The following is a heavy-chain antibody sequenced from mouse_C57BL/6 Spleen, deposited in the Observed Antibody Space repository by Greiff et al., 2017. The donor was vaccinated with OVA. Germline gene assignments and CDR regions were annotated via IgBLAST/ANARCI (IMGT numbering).Heavy chain of an antibody. V-gene: IGHV1-52*01. CDR1: GYTFTSYW. CDR3: AKSHWDEGFGDH. CDR2: IDPSDSET. J-gene: IGHJ2*01. Sequence: QVQLQQPGAELVRPGSSVKLSCKASGYTFTSYWMHWVKQRPIQGLEWIGNIDPSDSETHYNQKFKDKATLTVDKSSSTAYIQLSSLTSEDSAVYYGAKSHWDEGFGDHWCQGSTLTVSS. D-gene: IGHD4-1*01.